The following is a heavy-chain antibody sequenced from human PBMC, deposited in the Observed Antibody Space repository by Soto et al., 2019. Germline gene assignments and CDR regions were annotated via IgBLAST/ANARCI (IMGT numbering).Heavy chain of an antibody. CDR2: ISATGGST. Sequence: GGSLRLSCAASGFPFSSYAMSLVRQAPGKGLEWVSDISATGGSTNYADSVKGRFTISRDNSKNTLYLQMNSLRAEDTAVYFCAKVIVPAAMYYYFAMDVWGKGTTVTVSS. V-gene: IGHV3-23*01. CDR1: GFPFSSYA. CDR3: AKVIVPAAMYYYFAMDV. D-gene: IGHD2-2*01. J-gene: IGHJ6*04.